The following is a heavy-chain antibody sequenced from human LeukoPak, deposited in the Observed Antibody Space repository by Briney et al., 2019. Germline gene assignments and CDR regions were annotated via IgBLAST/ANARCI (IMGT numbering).Heavy chain of an antibody. V-gene: IGHV3-64D*06. D-gene: IGHD6-13*01. Sequence: GGSLRLSCAASGFTFSSYAMSWVRQAPGKGLEYVSAISSNGGSTYYADSVKGRFTISRDNSKNTLYLQMSSLRAEDTAVYYCVKPYSSSWFAEDYWGQGTLVTVSS. J-gene: IGHJ4*02. CDR3: VKPYSSSWFAEDY. CDR1: GFTFSSYA. CDR2: ISSNGGST.